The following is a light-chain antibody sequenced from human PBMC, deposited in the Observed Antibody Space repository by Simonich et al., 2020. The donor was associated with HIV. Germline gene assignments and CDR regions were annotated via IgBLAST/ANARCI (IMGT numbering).Light chain of an antibody. Sequence: EKVMTKSPATLSVSPGERATLSCRASQSVSINLAWYQQKPGQAPRLLIYGASTRATGIPASFSGSGSGTDFTLTISSMQSEDFAVYYCQQYGTSRYTFGQGTKLEIK. CDR1: QSVSIN. V-gene: IGKV3-15*01. J-gene: IGKJ2*01. CDR3: QQYGTSRYT. CDR2: GAS.